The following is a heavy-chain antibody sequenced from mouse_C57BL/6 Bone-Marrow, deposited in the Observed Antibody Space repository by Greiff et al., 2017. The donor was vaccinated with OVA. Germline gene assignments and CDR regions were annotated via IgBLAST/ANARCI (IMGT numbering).Heavy chain of an antibody. D-gene: IGHD3-2*02. CDR3: ALDSSGYPAWFAY. J-gene: IGHJ3*01. Sequence: QVQLQQSGAELVKPGASVKMSCKASGYTFTSYWITWVKQRPGQGLEWIGDIYPGSGSTNYNEKFKSKATLTVDTSSSTAYMQLSSLTSEDSAVYYCALDSSGYPAWFAYWGQGTLVTVSA. CDR2: IYPGSGST. V-gene: IGHV1-55*01. CDR1: GYTFTSYW.